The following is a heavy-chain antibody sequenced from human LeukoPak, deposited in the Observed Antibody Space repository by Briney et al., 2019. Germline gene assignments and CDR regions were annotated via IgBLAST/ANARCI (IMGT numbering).Heavy chain of an antibody. V-gene: IGHV1-2*02. CDR1: GYTFTGDY. CDR3: ARDTRLRLGELSF. D-gene: IGHD3-16*02. Sequence: ASVKVSCKASGYTFTGDYMHWVRQAPGQGLEWMGWINPNSGGTNYAQKFQGRVTITRDTSISTAYMELSRLRSDDTAVYYCARDTRLRLGELSFGGQGTLVTVSS. CDR2: INPNSGGT. J-gene: IGHJ4*02.